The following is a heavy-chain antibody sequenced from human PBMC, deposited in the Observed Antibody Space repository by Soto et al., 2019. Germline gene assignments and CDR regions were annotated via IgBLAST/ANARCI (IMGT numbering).Heavy chain of an antibody. CDR1: GGSISSGGYY. CDR2: IYYSGST. Sequence: SETLSLTCTVSGGSISSGGYYWSWIRQHPGKGLEWIGYIYYSGSTYYNPSLKSRVTISVDTSKNQFSLKLSSVTAADTAVYYCARLELLWYYFDYWGQGTLVT. J-gene: IGHJ4*02. D-gene: IGHD1-26*01. V-gene: IGHV4-31*03. CDR3: ARLELLWYYFDY.